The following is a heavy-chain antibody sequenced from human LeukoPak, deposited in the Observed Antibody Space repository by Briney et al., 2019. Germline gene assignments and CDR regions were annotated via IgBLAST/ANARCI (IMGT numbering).Heavy chain of an antibody. D-gene: IGHD2-2*01. V-gene: IGHV3-23*01. CDR2: ITGSGDSA. CDR1: GFTFTNYA. J-gene: IGHJ4*02. Sequence: GGSLRLSCAPSGFTFTNYAMSWVRQAPGKGLEWVSSITGSGDSAYYADSVKGRFTISRDNSKDTPYLQMNSLRAEDTAIYFCAKDETWRPAADWGQGTLVTVSS. CDR3: AKDETWRPAAD.